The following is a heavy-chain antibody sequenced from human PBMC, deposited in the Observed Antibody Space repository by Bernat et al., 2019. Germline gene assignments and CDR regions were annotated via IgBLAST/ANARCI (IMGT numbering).Heavy chain of an antibody. CDR3: ARAYLSIVVVTAIGDLVPGY. Sequence: QVQLVESGGGVVQPGRSLRLSCAASGFTFSSYAMHWVRQAPGKGLEWVAVISYDGSNKYYADSVKGRFTISRDNSKNTLYLQMNSLRAEDTAVYYCARAYLSIVVVTAIGDLVPGYWGQGTLVTVSS. CDR2: ISYDGSNK. CDR1: GFTFSSYA. J-gene: IGHJ4*02. V-gene: IGHV3-30-3*01. D-gene: IGHD2-21*02.